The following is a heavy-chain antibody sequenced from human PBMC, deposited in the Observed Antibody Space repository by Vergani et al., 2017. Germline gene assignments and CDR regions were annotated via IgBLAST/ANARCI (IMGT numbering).Heavy chain of an antibody. Sequence: VQLVESGGGVVQPGRSLRLSCAASGFTFSSYGMHWVRQAPGKGLEWVAVIWYDGSNKYYADSVKGRFTISRDNSKNTLYLQMNSLRSEDTAVYYCAWRMGYNPGVDYWGQGTLVTVSS. J-gene: IGHJ4*02. D-gene: IGHD5-24*01. V-gene: IGHV3-33*01. CDR2: IWYDGSNK. CDR3: AWRMGYNPGVDY. CDR1: GFTFSSYG.